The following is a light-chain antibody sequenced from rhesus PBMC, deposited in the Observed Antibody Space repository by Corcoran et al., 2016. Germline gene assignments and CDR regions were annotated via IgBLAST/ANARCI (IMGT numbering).Light chain of an antibody. V-gene: IGLV2-23*01. CDR2: DVS. CDR3: SSYAGSNTFSV. Sequence: QAALKQPPSVSGSPGQSVAIYCTGTSSDIDPYNCISRYQHHPGKAPKLMIYDVSKRPSGVSDRFSGSKSGNTTSLTISGLQTGDEAYYYCSSYAGSNTFSVFGGGTRLTVL. CDR1: SSDIDPYNC. J-gene: IGLJ1*01.